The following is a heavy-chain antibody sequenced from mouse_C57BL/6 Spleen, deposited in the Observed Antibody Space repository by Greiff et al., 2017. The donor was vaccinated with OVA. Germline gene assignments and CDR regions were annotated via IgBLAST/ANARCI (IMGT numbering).Heavy chain of an antibody. CDR2: INYDGSST. D-gene: IGHD2-4*01. Sequence: EVMLVESEGGLVQPGSSMKLSCTASGFTFSDYYMAWVRQVPEKGLEWVANINYDGSSTYYLDSLKSRFIISRDNAENILYLQMSSLKSGDTATYYCARDRAFYYEYDGDWYFDVWGTGTTVTVSS. CDR1: GFTFSDYY. CDR3: ARDRAFYYEYDGDWYFDV. V-gene: IGHV5-16*01. J-gene: IGHJ1*03.